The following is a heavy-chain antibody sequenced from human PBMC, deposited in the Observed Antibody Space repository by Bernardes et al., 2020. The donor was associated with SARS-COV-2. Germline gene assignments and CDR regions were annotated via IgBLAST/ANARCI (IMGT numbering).Heavy chain of an antibody. V-gene: IGHV1-8*01. J-gene: IGHJ4*02. D-gene: IGHD1-1*01. CDR2: MNHNRGNT. Sequence: SVKVSCKASGYTFTSYDINWVRQATGQGLEWMGWMNHNRGNTGYAQKFQGRVTMTRKTSISTAYMELSSLRSEDTAVYYCARAARTTGTTGLHYWRQGTLVTVSS. CDR1: GYTFTSYD. CDR3: ARAARTTGTTGLHY.